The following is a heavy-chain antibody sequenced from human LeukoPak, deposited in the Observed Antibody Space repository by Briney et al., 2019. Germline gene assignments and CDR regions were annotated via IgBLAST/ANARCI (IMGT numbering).Heavy chain of an antibody. CDR3: ARDGLAYYYGSGSYAGDYFDY. Sequence: ASVKVSCKASGYTFTGYYMHWVRQAPGQGLEWMGWISAYNGNTNYAQKLQGRVTMTTDTSTSTAYMELSRLRSDDTAVYYCARDGLAYYYGSGSYAGDYFDYWGQGTLVTVSS. V-gene: IGHV1-18*04. CDR2: ISAYNGNT. J-gene: IGHJ4*02. D-gene: IGHD3-10*01. CDR1: GYTFTGYY.